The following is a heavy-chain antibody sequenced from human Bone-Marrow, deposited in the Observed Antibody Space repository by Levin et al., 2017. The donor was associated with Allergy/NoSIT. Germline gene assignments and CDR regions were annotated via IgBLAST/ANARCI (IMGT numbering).Heavy chain of an antibody. J-gene: IGHJ3*02. CDR2: ISAYNGNT. CDR3: ARGIHGGNSGGDAFDI. V-gene: IGHV1-18*01. D-gene: IGHD4-23*01. Sequence: GASVKVSCKASGYTFTSYGISWVRQAPGQGLEWMGWISAYNGNTNYAQKLQGRVTMTTDTSTSTAYMELRSLRSDDTAVYYCARGIHGGNSGGDAFDIWGQGTMVTVSS. CDR1: GYTFTSYG.